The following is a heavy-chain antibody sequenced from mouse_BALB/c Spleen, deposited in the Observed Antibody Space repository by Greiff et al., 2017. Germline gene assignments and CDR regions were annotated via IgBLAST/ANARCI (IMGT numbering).Heavy chain of an antibody. CDR3: ARYGYYSYYYAMDD. Sequence: EVKLVESGPGLVKPSQSLSLTCTVTGYSITSDYAWNWIRQFPGNKLEWMGYISYSGSTSYNPSLKSRISITRDTSKNQFFLQLNSVTTEDTATYYCARYGYYSYYYAMDDWGQGTSVTVSS. CDR1: GYSITSDYA. V-gene: IGHV3-2*02. CDR2: ISYSGST. D-gene: IGHD2-3*01. J-gene: IGHJ4*01.